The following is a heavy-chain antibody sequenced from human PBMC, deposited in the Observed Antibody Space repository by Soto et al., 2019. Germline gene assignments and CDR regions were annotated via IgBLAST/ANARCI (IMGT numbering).Heavy chain of an antibody. V-gene: IGHV1-69*13. CDR3: ARDEPATDYYYGMDV. CDR2: IIPIFGTA. J-gene: IGHJ6*02. Sequence: GASVEVSCKXSGGTFSSYAISWVRQAPGQGLEWMGGIIPIFGTANYAQKFQGRVTITADESTSTAYMELSSLRSEDTAVYYCARDEPATDYYYGMDVWGQGTTVTVSS. D-gene: IGHD6-13*01. CDR1: GGTFSSYA.